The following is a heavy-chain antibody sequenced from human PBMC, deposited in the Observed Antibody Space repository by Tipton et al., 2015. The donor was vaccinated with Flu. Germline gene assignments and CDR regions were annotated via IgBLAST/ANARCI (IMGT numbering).Heavy chain of an antibody. CDR1: GYSISSGYY. J-gene: IGHJ4*02. D-gene: IGHD4-23*01. CDR2: IYHSGST. Sequence: TLSLTCAVSGYSISSGYYWGWIRQPPGKGLEWIGSIYHSGSTYYNPSLKSRVTISVDTSKNQFSLKLSSVTAADTAVYYCARGTYGGGDYWGQGTLVTVSS. V-gene: IGHV4-38-2*01. CDR3: ARGTYGGGDY.